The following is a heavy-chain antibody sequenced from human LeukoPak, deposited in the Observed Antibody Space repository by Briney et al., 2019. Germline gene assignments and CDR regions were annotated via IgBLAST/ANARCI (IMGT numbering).Heavy chain of an antibody. D-gene: IGHD3-22*01. CDR1: GFTFSRYW. CDR2: INSDGSST. J-gene: IGHJ5*02. CDR3: ASSSGGFNWFDP. V-gene: IGHV3-74*01. Sequence: PGGSLRLSCAASGFTFSRYWMHWVRQAPGKGLVSVSRINSDGSSTNYADSVKGRFTISRDNAKNTLYLQMNSLRVEDTAVYYCASSSGGFNWFDPWGQGTLVTVSS.